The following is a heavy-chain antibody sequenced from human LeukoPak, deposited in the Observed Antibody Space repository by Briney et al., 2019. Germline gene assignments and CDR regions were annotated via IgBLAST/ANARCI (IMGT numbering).Heavy chain of an antibody. D-gene: IGHD6-25*01. Sequence: GASVKVSCKASGYTFTSYGISWVRQAPGQGLEWMGWISAYNGNTNYAQKLQGRVTMTRDTSISTAYMELSRLRSDDTAVYYCARELGIAAASGFDYWGQGTLVTVSS. CDR2: ISAYNGNT. J-gene: IGHJ4*02. CDR3: ARELGIAAASGFDY. CDR1: GYTFTSYG. V-gene: IGHV1-18*01.